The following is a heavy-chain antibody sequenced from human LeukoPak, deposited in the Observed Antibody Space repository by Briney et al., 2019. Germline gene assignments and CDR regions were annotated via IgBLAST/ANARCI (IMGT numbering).Heavy chain of an antibody. CDR3: AFPGDYGPFDY. D-gene: IGHD4-17*01. Sequence: GESLRLSCAASGFTFSSYWMSWVRQAPGKGLEWVANIKQDGSEKYYVDSVKGRFTISRDNAKNSLYLQINSLRAEDTAVYYCAFPGDYGPFDYWGQGTLVTVSS. CDR1: GFTFSSYW. J-gene: IGHJ4*02. V-gene: IGHV3-7*01. CDR2: IKQDGSEK.